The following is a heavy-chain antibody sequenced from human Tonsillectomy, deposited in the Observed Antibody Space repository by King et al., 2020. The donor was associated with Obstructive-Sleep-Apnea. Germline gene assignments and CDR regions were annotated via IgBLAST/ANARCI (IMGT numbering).Heavy chain of an antibody. CDR3: ARVTSGPGYFFDY. CDR1: GGSISSSTYY. J-gene: IGHJ4*02. CDR2: IYYIGST. V-gene: IGHV4-39*07. Sequence: QLQESGPELVKPSETLSLTCTVSGGSISSSTYYWGWIRQPPGKGLKWIGSIYYIGSTYYNPSLESRVTISVDTSKNQFSLKLSSVTAADTAVYYCARVTSGPGYFFDYWGQGTLVTVSS. D-gene: IGHD1-26*01.